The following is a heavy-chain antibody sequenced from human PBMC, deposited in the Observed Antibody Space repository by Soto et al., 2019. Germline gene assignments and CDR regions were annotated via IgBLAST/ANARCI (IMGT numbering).Heavy chain of an antibody. V-gene: IGHV1-18*01. J-gene: IGHJ4*02. CDR1: GDTFDTYG. Sequence: ASVKVSCKASGDTFDTYGISWVRQAPGQGLEWMGWTSGSIGNTRYAQRFQGRFIITADTSTSTAYMELRSLSSDDTAVYYCAREYCTSSSCYGVDYWGQGTLVTVSS. D-gene: IGHD2-2*01. CDR2: TSGSIGNT. CDR3: AREYCTSSSCYGVDY.